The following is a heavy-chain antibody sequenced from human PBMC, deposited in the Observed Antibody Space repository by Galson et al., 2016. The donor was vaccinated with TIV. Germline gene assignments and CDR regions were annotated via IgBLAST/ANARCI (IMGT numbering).Heavy chain of an antibody. J-gene: IGHJ6*03. CDR3: ARGYCTGGTCFGGYSYYMDV. D-gene: IGHD2-8*02. CDR2: LIPIFDTP. Sequence: SVKVSCKASGGTFRSYAVSWVRQAPGQGLEWMGGLIPIFDTPKYAQRFQGRVTITTDESTNTAYMELNSLRPGDAAVYFCARGYCTGGTCFGGYSYYMDVWGKGTTVTVSS. CDR1: GGTFRSYA. V-gene: IGHV1-69*05.